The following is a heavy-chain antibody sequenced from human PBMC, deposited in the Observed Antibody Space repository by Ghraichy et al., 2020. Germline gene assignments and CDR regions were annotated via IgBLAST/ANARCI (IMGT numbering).Heavy chain of an antibody. J-gene: IGHJ6*02. D-gene: IGHD6-13*01. CDR1: GFTVSSNY. CDR2: IYSGGST. Sequence: GESLNITCAASGFTVSSNYMSWVRQAPGKGLEWVSVIYSGGSTYYADSVKGRFTISRDNSKNTLYLQMNSLRAEDTAVYYCAKSRAGPYYYYGMDVWGQGTTVTVSS. V-gene: IGHV3-53*01. CDR3: AKSRAGPYYYYGMDV.